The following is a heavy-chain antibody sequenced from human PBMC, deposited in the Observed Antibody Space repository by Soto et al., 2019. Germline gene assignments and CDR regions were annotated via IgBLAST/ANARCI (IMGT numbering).Heavy chain of an antibody. V-gene: IGHV1-69*02. CDR3: ARVFHRLTIGSTAYFYMDV. J-gene: IGHJ6*03. Sequence: QVQLVQSGAEVRKPGSSVKVSCEASGGTFGRYPISWVRQAPGQGLEWMGRIVPVDDIVNYGQKFQPRVTITADTSTGTVYLELSGLRSEDTAVYFCARVFHRLTIGSTAYFYMDVWGNGTTVTVSS. CDR1: GGTFGRYP. D-gene: IGHD1-26*01. CDR2: IVPVDDIV.